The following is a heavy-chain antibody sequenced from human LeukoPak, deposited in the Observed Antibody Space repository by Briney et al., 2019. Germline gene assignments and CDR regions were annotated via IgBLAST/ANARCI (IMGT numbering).Heavy chain of an antibody. D-gene: IGHD3-22*01. V-gene: IGHV4-4*07. J-gene: IGHJ6*03. CDR3: ARLRFYDSTGYSPGHYMDV. Sequence: SETLSLTCTVSGGPIYSYYWSWIRQTAGKGLEWIGRLYPGVSPNYNPSRKSRVTMSVDTSKKQFALKLNTVTAADTAVYYCARLRFYDSTGYSPGHYMDVWGKGTTVTVSS. CDR1: GGPIYSYY. CDR2: LYPGVSP.